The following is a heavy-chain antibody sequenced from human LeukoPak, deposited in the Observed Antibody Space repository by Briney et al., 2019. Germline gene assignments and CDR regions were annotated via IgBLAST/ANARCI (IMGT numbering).Heavy chain of an antibody. Sequence: VGALRLSCAATVFTLSTHSMYRVREAPGKGPEWGSSISASSNFIHYDETVRGRCSISRENAKNSLYLQMNSLGAQDTAVYYCARPATGYCSSAGCDWDSCGPGTLVTVSS. CDR3: ARPATGYCSSAGCDWDS. CDR1: VFTLSTHS. CDR2: ISASSNFI. D-gene: IGHD2-2*01. J-gene: IGHJ4*02. V-gene: IGHV3-21*01.